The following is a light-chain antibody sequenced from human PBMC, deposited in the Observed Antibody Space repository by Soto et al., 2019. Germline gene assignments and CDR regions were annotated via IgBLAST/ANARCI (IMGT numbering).Light chain of an antibody. Sequence: EIVLTQSPGTLSLSPGERATLSCRASQSVSTSYLGWYQQKPGQAPRLLIYGASIRATGIPDRFSGSGSGKDFNLTISRLEPEDFTVYYCHHYGISPHWTFGQGTNVEIK. CDR3: HHYGISPHWT. V-gene: IGKV3-20*01. CDR2: GAS. CDR1: QSVSTSY. J-gene: IGKJ1*01.